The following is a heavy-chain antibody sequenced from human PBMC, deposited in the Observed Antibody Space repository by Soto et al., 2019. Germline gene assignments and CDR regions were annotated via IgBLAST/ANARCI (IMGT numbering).Heavy chain of an antibody. V-gene: IGHV4-59*01. J-gene: IGHJ4*02. CDR2: VYYTGTT. CDR1: GGSISSYF. CDR3: ARILAGVPRALDY. D-gene: IGHD3-10*01. Sequence: SSETLSLTCTVSGGSISSYFYIWVRQPPGKGLEWIGSVYYTGTTDYNPSLKSRVTISVDTSKTQFSLNLRSVTAADTAVYYCARILAGVPRALDYRGRGPLGTVSS.